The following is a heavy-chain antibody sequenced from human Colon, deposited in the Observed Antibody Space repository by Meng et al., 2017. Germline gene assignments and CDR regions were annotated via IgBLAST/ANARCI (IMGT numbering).Heavy chain of an antibody. CDR3: ARYGSGRTTESDY. J-gene: IGHJ4*02. Sequence: GESLKISCAASGFTFSSYAMSWVRQAPGKGLEWVSAISGSGGSTYYADSVKGRFTISRDNSKNTLYLQMNSLRAEDTAVYYCARYGSGRTTESDYWGQGTLVTGSS. CDR2: ISGSGGST. D-gene: IGHD3-10*01. CDR1: GFTFSSYA. V-gene: IGHV3-23*01.